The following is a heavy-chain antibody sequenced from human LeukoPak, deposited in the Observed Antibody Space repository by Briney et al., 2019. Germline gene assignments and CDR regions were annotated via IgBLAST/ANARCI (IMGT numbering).Heavy chain of an antibody. CDR3: ARGKGRITMVRGVQYFDY. V-gene: IGHV4-34*01. CDR1: GGAFSGYY. Sequence: SETLSLTCAAYGGAFSGYYWSWIRQPPGKGLEGIGAINNSGSTNYNPSLKSRVTISVDTSKNQFSLKLSSVTAADTAVYYCARGKGRITMVRGVQYFDYWGQGTLVTVSS. CDR2: INNSGST. D-gene: IGHD3-10*01. J-gene: IGHJ4*02.